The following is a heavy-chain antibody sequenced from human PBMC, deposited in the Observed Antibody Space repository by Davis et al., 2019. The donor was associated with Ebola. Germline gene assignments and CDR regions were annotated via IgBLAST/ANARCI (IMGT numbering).Heavy chain of an antibody. CDR1: GGSINSSDYY. J-gene: IGHJ4*02. CDR2: IFHSGST. Sequence: MPSETLSLTCTVSGGSINSSDYYWGWIRQSPGKGLEWIGTIFHSGSTSSNPSLKSRATISVDTSKNQFSLRLKSVTAADTAVYYCAGQSVVQLWLWDWGQGTLVTVSS. V-gene: IGHV4-39*01. D-gene: IGHD1-1*01. CDR3: AGQSVVQLWLWD.